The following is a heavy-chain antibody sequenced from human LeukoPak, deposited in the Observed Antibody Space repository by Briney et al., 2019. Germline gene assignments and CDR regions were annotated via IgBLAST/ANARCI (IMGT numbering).Heavy chain of an antibody. CDR3: AREQFWSCYYPLDY. Sequence: GGSLRLSCAASGFSFSSYAMHWVRQAPGKGLEWVAVISYDGNNKYYADSVKGRFTISRDNSKNTLYLQMNSLRPEDTAVYYCAREQFWSCYYPLDYWGQGTLVTVSS. V-gene: IGHV3-30-3*01. D-gene: IGHD3-3*02. CDR2: ISYDGNNK. J-gene: IGHJ4*02. CDR1: GFSFSSYA.